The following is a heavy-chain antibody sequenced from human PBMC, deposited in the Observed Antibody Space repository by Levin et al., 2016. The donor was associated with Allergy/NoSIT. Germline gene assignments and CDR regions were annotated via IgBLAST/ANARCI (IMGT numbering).Heavy chain of an antibody. Sequence: ASVKVSCKASGYTFTSYAMHWVRQAPGQRLEWMGWINAGNGNTKYSQKFQGRVTMTRDTSISTAYMELSRLRSDDTVVYYCAREARGYSYGNNFDYWGQGTLVTVSS. CDR1: GYTFTSYA. J-gene: IGHJ4*02. D-gene: IGHD5-18*01. V-gene: IGHV1-3*01. CDR3: AREARGYSYGNNFDY. CDR2: INAGNGNT.